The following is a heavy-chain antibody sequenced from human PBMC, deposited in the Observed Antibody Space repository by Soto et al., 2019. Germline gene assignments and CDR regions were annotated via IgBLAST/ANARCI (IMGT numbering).Heavy chain of an antibody. V-gene: IGHV3-30*18. D-gene: IGHD3-10*01. Sequence: SLRLFCSASRFNFSSYGMHCVRQAPGKGLGWVAVISYDGSKKYDADSVKGRFTIYRDNSKNTLYLQMNSLRTEDTAVYYCAKDPVRGVHPFSYSYYGMEVWGEGTKVTVSS. J-gene: IGHJ6*02. CDR3: AKDPVRGVHPFSYSYYGMEV. CDR2: ISYDGSKK. CDR1: RFNFSSYG.